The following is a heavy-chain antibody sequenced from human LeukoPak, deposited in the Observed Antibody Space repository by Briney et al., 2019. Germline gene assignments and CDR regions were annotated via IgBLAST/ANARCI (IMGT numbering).Heavy chain of an antibody. D-gene: IGHD1-14*01. CDR3: ARLEPPLQYFQH. CDR1: GGSISSYY. J-gene: IGHJ1*01. Sequence: PSETLSLTCTVSGGSISSYYWSWIRQPPGKGLEWIGYIYYSGSTNYNPSLKSRVTISVDTSKNQFSLKLGSVTAADTAVYYCARLEPPLQYFQHWGQGTLVTVSS. V-gene: IGHV4-59*08. CDR2: IYYSGST.